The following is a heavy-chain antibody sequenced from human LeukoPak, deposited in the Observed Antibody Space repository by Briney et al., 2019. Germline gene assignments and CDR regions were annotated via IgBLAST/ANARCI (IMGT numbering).Heavy chain of an antibody. CDR1: GFTFNNSA. J-gene: IGHJ4*02. Sequence: GGSLRLSCAAPGFTFNNSAMTWVRQAPGKGLEWVSTISGSGDNTYNADSVKGRFTISRDNAKNTLYLQMNSLRAEDTAVYYCAKDRVVRGVMGAGAYWGQGTLVTVSS. V-gene: IGHV3-23*01. D-gene: IGHD3-10*01. CDR2: ISGSGDNT. CDR3: AKDRVVRGVMGAGAY.